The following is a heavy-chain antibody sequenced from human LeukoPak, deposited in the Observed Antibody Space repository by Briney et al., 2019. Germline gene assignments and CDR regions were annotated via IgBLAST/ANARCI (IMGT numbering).Heavy chain of an antibody. Sequence: GASVKVSCKASGGTFSSYAINWVRQAPGQGLEWMGGIIPLFGTPNYAQKFQGRVTIITDESTSTVYMELSSLRSEGTAVYYCARGGRRTSNRNTWFDPWGRGTLVTVSS. CDR2: IIPLFGTP. J-gene: IGHJ5*02. D-gene: IGHD4-11*01. CDR3: ARGGRRTSNRNTWFDP. V-gene: IGHV1-69*05. CDR1: GGTFSSYA.